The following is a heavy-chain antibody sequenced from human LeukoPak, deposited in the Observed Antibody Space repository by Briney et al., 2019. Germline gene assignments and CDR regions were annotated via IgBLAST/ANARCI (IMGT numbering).Heavy chain of an antibody. J-gene: IGHJ4*02. V-gene: IGHV3-21*04. CDR1: GFTFSSYS. CDR2: ISSSSSYI. Sequence: AGGSLRLSCAASGFTFSSYSMNWVRQAPGKGLEWVSSISSSSSYIYYADSVKGRFTISRDNSKNSLYLQMNSLRTEDTALYYCAKDSVGATSYFDYWGQGTLVTVSS. D-gene: IGHD1-26*01. CDR3: AKDSVGATSYFDY.